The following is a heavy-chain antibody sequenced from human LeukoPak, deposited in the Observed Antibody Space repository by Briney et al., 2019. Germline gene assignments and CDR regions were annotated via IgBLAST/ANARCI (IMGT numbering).Heavy chain of an antibody. CDR2: INPNSGGT. J-gene: IGHJ6*02. Sequence: GASVKVSCKASGYTFSGHYMHWVRQAPGQGLEWMGRINPNSGGTNYAQKFQGRVTMTRDTSISTAYMELSRLRSDDTAVYYCAREPPPPPEGYYYYGMDVWGQGTTVTVSS. CDR1: GYTFSGHY. V-gene: IGHV1-2*06. CDR3: AREPPPPPEGYYYYGMDV.